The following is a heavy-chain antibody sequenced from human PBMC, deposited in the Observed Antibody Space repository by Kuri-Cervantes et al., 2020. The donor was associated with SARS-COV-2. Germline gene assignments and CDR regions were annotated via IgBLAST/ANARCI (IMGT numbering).Heavy chain of an antibody. CDR1: GYTSTSYY. Sequence: ASVKVSCKASGYTSTSYYMHWVRQAPGQGLEWMGIINPSGGSTSYAQKFQGRVTITADKSTSTAYMELSSLRSEDTAVYYCARVFAVTTTINYYYYGMDVWGQGTTVTVSS. J-gene: IGHJ6*02. CDR2: INPSGGST. D-gene: IGHD4-11*01. V-gene: IGHV1-46*01. CDR3: ARVFAVTTTINYYYYGMDV.